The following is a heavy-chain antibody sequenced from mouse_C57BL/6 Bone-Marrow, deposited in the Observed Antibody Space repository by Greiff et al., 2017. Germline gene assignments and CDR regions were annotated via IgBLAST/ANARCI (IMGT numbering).Heavy chain of an antibody. CDR1: GFTFSSYG. CDR2: ISSGGSYT. CDR3: ARGEH. V-gene: IGHV5-6*01. J-gene: IGHJ3*01. Sequence: EVQLQESGGDLVKPGGSLKLSCAASGFTFSSYGMSWVRQTPDKRLEWVATISSGGSYTYYPDSVKGRFTISRDNAKNTLYLQMSSLKSEDTAMYYCARGEHWGQGTLVTVSA.